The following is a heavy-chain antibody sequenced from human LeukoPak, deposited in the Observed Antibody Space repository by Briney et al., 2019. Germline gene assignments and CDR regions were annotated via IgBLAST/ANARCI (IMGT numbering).Heavy chain of an antibody. D-gene: IGHD1-26*01. CDR3: ARLPRRASGNY. V-gene: IGHV4-34*01. CDR1: GDSITGYY. CDR2: INHSGST. J-gene: IGHJ4*02. Sequence: SETLSLTCSVSGDSITGYYWSWIRQPPGKGLEWIGEINHSGSTNYNPSLKSRVTISVDTSKNQFSLKLSSVTAADTAVYYCARLPRRASGNYWGQGTLVTVSS.